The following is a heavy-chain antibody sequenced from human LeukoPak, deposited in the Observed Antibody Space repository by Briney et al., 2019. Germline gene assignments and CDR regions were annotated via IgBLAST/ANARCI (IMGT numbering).Heavy chain of an antibody. CDR2: ISAYSGNT. CDR3: AREHSRYSDIVVVPAEALDI. V-gene: IGHV1-18*01. D-gene: IGHD2-2*01. CDR1: GYTFTSYG. J-gene: IGHJ3*02. Sequence: GASVKVSCKASGYTFTSYGISWVRQAPGQGLEWMGWISAYSGNTNYAQKLQGRVTMTTDTSTSTAYMELRSLRSDDTAVYYCAREHSRYSDIVVVPAEALDIWGQGTMVTVSS.